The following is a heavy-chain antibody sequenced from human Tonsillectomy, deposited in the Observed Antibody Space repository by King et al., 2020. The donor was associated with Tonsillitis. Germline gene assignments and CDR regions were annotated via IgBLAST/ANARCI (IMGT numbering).Heavy chain of an antibody. V-gene: IGHV4-59*01. D-gene: IGHD3-22*01. J-gene: IGHJ3*02. CDR1: GGSINSYY. CDR3: ARVSSDFYDSSGYHGFDI. CDR2: IYYSGST. Sequence: QLQESGPGLVKPSETLSLTCTVSGGSINSYYWSWIRQPPGKGLEWIGYIYYSGSTNYNPSLKSRVTKSIDTSKNQFSLRLSSVTAADTAVYYCARVSSDFYDSSGYHGFDIWGQGTMVTVSS.